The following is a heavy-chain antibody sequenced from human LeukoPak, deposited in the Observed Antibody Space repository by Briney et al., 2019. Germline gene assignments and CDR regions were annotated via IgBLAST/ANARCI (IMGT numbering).Heavy chain of an antibody. V-gene: IGHV4-59*08. D-gene: IGHD6-6*01. CDR1: GVSISSYY. Sequence: SETLSLTCTVSGVSISSYYWNWIRQPPGKGLEWIGYINYSGSTVYNPSLKSRVTISVDTSKNQFSLKLSSVTAADTAVYYCARRWGYSSSPHFDYWGQGTLVTVSS. CDR2: INYSGST. J-gene: IGHJ4*02. CDR3: ARRWGYSSSPHFDY.